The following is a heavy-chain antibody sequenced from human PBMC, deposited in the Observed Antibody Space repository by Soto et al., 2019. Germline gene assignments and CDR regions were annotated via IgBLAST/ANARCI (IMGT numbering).Heavy chain of an antibody. D-gene: IGHD2-21*02. V-gene: IGHV4-31*03. J-gene: IGHJ4*02. Sequence: QVQLQESGPGLVKPSQTLSLTCTVSGDSIRSGGYYWGWIRQFPGKGLEWIGYVCPSGTTNYNPSLKSRVTISVDTSKNQFSLRLTSVTAADTAVYYCARDRNGGNSGFYDYWGQGTLVTISS. CDR2: VCPSGTT. CDR1: GDSIRSGGYY. CDR3: ARDRNGGNSGFYDY.